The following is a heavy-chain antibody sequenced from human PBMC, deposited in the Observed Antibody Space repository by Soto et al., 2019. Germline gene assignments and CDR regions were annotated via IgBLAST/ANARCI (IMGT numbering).Heavy chain of an antibody. J-gene: IGHJ4*02. CDR2: IYYSGST. D-gene: IGHD2-15*01. CDR1: GGSISSYY. V-gene: IGHV4-59*12. CDR3: ARGGGYDSFDF. Sequence: PSETLSLTCTVSGGSISSYYWSWIRQPPGKGLEWIGYIYYSGSTNYNPSLQSRVTISLDTSKNQLSLKLTSMTAADKAVYYCARGGGYDSFDFWGQGIQVTVSS.